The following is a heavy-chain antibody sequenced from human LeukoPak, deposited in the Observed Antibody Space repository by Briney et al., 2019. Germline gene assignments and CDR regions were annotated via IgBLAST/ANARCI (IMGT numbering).Heavy chain of an antibody. V-gene: IGHV1-46*01. CDR3: ASSSGYYVFDY. CDR1: GYTFTSYY. J-gene: IGHJ4*02. Sequence: ASVKVSCKASGYTFTSYYMHWVRQAPGQGLEWMGITNPSGGSAGYAQKFQGRVTMTRDTSTSTVYMDLSSLRSEDTAVYYCASSSGYYVFDYWGQGTLVTVSS. D-gene: IGHD3-3*01. CDR2: TNPSGGSA.